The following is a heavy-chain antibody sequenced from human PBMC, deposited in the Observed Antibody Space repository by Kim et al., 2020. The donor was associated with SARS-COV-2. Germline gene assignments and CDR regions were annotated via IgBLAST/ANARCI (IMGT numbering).Heavy chain of an antibody. Sequence: SVKVSCKASGGTFSSYAISWVRQAPGQGLEWMGRIIPILGIANYAQKFQGRVTITADKSTSTAYMELSSLRSEDTAVYYCARDPHDYGDYNYYYGMDVWGQGTTVTVSS. CDR1: GGTFSSYA. J-gene: IGHJ6*02. CDR2: IIPILGIA. V-gene: IGHV1-69*04. D-gene: IGHD4-17*01. CDR3: ARDPHDYGDYNYYYGMDV.